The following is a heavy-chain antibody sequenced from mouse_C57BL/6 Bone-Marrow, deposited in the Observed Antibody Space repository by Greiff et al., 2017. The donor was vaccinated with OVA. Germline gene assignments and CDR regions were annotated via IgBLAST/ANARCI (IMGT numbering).Heavy chain of an antibody. CDR1: GYTFTSYW. V-gene: IGHV1-59*01. CDR2: IDPSDSYT. Sequence: QVQLKQPGAELVRPGTSVKLSCKASGYTFTSYWMHWVKQRPGQGLEWIGVIDPSDSYTNYNQKFKGKATLTVDTSSSTAYMQLSSLTSEDSAVYYCARTVVAFDYWGQGTTLTVSS. J-gene: IGHJ2*01. D-gene: IGHD1-1*01. CDR3: ARTVVAFDY.